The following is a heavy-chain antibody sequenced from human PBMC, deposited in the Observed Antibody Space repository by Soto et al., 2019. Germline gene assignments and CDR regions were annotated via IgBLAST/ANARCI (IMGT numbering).Heavy chain of an antibody. CDR1: GYTFNSYG. D-gene: IGHD2-8*01. V-gene: IGHV1-18*01. J-gene: IGHJ6*02. CDR3: AKNGQPPYYYYGLDV. CDR2: ISAYDGNT. Sequence: GASVKVSCKTSGYTFNSYGVSWVRQAPGQGVEWMGWISAYDGNTNYAQKLQGRVSMTIDTSTTTAYMELRSLTSDDTAVYYCAKNGQPPYYYYGLDVWGQGTKVTVSS.